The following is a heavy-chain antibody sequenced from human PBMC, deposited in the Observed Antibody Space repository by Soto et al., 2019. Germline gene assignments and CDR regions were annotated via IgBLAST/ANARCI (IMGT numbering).Heavy chain of an antibody. Sequence: GGSLRLSCAASGFTFSSYAMSWVRQAPGKGLEWVSAISGSGGSTYYADSVKGRFTISRDNSKNTLYLQMNSLRAEDTAVYYCAKDQVAAAGTGYGMDVWGQGTTVTVSS. J-gene: IGHJ6*02. CDR2: ISGSGGST. CDR3: AKDQVAAAGTGYGMDV. CDR1: GFTFSSYA. V-gene: IGHV3-23*01. D-gene: IGHD6-13*01.